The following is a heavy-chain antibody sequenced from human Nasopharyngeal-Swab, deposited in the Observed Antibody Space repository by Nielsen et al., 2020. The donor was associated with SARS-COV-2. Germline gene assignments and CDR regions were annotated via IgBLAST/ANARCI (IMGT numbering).Heavy chain of an antibody. CDR2: IGNSDETT. Sequence: GESLKISCAASGFTFSTNAMSWVRRAPGRGLEWVSAIGNSDETTYADSVRGRFTISRDTSNNKLNLQMTSLRAEETGVYYCANDVMRWAFDAWGQGTMVTVSS. J-gene: IGHJ3*01. CDR1: GFTFSTNA. V-gene: IGHV3-23*01. D-gene: IGHD2-15*01. CDR3: ANDVMRWAFDA.